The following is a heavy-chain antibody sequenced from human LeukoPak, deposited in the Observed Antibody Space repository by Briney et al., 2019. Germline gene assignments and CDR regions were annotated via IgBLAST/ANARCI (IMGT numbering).Heavy chain of an antibody. CDR1: GYTFTGYY. Sequence: ASVKVSCKASGYTFTGYYMHWVRQAPGQGLEWMGWINPNSGGTNYAQKFQGRVTMTRDTSISTAYLELSRLRSDDTAVYYCARAWGYYDSSGYVDYWGQGTLVTVSS. CDR3: ARAWGYYDSSGYVDY. CDR2: INPNSGGT. D-gene: IGHD3-22*01. V-gene: IGHV1-2*02. J-gene: IGHJ4*02.